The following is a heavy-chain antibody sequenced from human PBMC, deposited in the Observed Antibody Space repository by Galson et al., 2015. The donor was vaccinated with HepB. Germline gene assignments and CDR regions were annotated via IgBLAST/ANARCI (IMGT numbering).Heavy chain of an antibody. D-gene: IGHD6-6*01. CDR3: AAIAAPGVYYFDY. CDR1: GGSISSYY. J-gene: IGHJ4*02. CDR2: IYYSGST. V-gene: IGHV4-59*01. Sequence: TLSLTCTVSGGSISSYYWSWIRQPPGKGLEWIGYIYYSGSTNYNPSLKSRVTISVDTSKNQFSLKLSSVTAADTAVYYCAAIAAPGVYYFDYWGQGTLVTVSS.